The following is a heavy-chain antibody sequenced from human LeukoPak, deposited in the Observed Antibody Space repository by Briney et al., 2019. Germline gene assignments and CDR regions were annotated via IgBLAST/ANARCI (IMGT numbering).Heavy chain of an antibody. D-gene: IGHD6-13*01. J-gene: IGHJ4*02. Sequence: PSETLSLTCAVYGGSFSGYYWSWIRQPPGKGLEWIGGINHSRSTNANPSLKSRGTISVDTSKNQFSLKLSSVAAADTAVYYCARGRDSSWLPFDYWGQGTLVTVSS. CDR2: INHSRST. CDR3: ARGRDSSWLPFDY. V-gene: IGHV4-34*01. CDR1: GGSFSGYY.